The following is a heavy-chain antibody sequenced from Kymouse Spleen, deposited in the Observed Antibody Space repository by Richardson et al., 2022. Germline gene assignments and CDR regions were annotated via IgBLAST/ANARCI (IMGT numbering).Heavy chain of an antibody. CDR1: GFTFSSYG. J-gene: IGHJ3*02. Sequence: QVQLVESGGGVVQPGRSLRLSCAASGFTFSSYGMHWVRQAPGKGLEWVAVISYDGSNKYYADSVKGRFTISRDNSKNTLYLQMNSLRAEDTAVYYCAKVGGRFGELAAFDIWGQGTMVTVSS. CDR2: ISYDGSNK. D-gene: IGHD3-10*01. CDR3: AKVGGRFGELAAFDI. V-gene: IGHV3-30*18.